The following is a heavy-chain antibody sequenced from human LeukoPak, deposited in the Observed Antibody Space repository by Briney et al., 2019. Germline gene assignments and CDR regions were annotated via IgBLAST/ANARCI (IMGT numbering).Heavy chain of an antibody. D-gene: IGHD3-10*01. Sequence: PGGSLRLSCAASGFTFSSYWMSWVRQAPGKGLEWVANIKQDGSEKYYVDSVKGRFTISRDNSKNTLYLQMNSLRAEDTAVYYCAKEMGHKYYYGSGSGDYWGQGTLVTVSS. CDR2: IKQDGSEK. J-gene: IGHJ4*02. V-gene: IGHV3-7*01. CDR1: GFTFSSYW. CDR3: AKEMGHKYYYGSGSGDY.